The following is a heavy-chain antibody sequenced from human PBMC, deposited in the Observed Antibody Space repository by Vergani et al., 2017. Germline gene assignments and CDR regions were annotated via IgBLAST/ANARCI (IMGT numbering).Heavy chain of an antibody. Sequence: EVQLVESGGGLVKPGRSLRLSCTASGFTFGDYAMSWFRQAPGKGLEWVGFIRSKAYGGTTEYAASVKGRFTNSRDDSKSIAYLQMNSLKTEDTAVYYCTRDVHDYGDYGDFDYWGQGTLVTVSS. D-gene: IGHD4-17*01. J-gene: IGHJ4*02. CDR1: GFTFGDYA. V-gene: IGHV3-49*05. CDR3: TRDVHDYGDYGDFDY. CDR2: IRSKAYGGTT.